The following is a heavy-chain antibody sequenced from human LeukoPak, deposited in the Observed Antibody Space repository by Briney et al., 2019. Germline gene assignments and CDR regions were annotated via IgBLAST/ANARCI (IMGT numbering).Heavy chain of an antibody. D-gene: IGHD2-2*01. CDR3: ARDYCSSTSCLFDY. CDR2: INPNSGDT. J-gene: IGHJ4*02. CDR1: GYTFTSYY. Sequence: ASVKVSCKASGYTFTSYYMHWVRQAPGQGLEWMGRINPNSGDTNYAQKFQGRVTMTRDTSISTAYVELSRLRSDDTAVYYCARDYCSSTSCLFDYWGQGTLVTVSS. V-gene: IGHV1-2*06.